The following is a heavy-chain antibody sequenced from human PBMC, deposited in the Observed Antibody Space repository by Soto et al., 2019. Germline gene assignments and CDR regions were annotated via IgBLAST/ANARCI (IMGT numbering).Heavy chain of an antibody. J-gene: IGHJ4*01. V-gene: IGHV3-48*03. CDR3: AREVFYYDGSGYAIYSFYH. Sequence: PGRSLRLSCEVSGFTFSSYEMSWVRQAPGKGLECIAYISSSGSTTDHADSVKGRFTVSRDNAKNSLYLEMNSLRVEDSGIYYCAREVFYYDGSGYAIYSFYHWG. D-gene: IGHD3-22*01. CDR2: ISSSGSTT. CDR1: GFTFSSYE.